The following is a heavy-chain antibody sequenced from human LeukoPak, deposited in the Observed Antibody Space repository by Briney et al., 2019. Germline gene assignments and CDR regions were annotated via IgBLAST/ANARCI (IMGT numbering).Heavy chain of an antibody. CDR3: AKYTSGTSYRGLDQ. J-gene: IGHJ4*02. CDR2: VSYTRIAT. V-gene: IGHV3-23*05. D-gene: IGHD3-10*01. Sequence: GGSLRLSCAASGFTFSSFALSWVRQAPGKGLEWVSGVSYTRIATYYADSVKGRFTISRDDSKNTVYLQMNSLRAEDTAVYSCAKYTSGTSYRGLDQWGQGTLVTVSS. CDR1: GFTFSSFA.